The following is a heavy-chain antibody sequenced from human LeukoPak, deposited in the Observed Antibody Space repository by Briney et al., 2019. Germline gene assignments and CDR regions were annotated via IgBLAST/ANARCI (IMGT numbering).Heavy chain of an antibody. D-gene: IGHD1-26*01. J-gene: IGHJ4*02. V-gene: IGHV1-24*01. CDR3: ATERAGIVGASYFDY. CDR1: GYTLTELS. CDR2: FDPEDGET. Sequence: ASVKVSCKVSGYTLTELSMHWVRQAPGKGLEWMGGFDPEDGETIYAQKFQGRVTMTEDTSTDTAYMVLSRLRSEDTAVYYCATERAGIVGASYFDYWGQGTLVTVSS.